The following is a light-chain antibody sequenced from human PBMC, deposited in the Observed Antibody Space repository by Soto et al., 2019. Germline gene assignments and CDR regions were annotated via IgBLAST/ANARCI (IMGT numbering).Light chain of an antibody. CDR2: GNN. V-gene: IGLV1-40*01. Sequence: QSVLTQPPSVSGAPGQRVTISCTGSSSNIGAGYDVHWYQQLPGTGPKLLIYGNNNRPSGVPDRISGPKSGTSASLAITGLQAEDEADYYCQSYDSSLSGYVFGSGTKVTVL. CDR1: SSNIGAGYD. J-gene: IGLJ1*01. CDR3: QSYDSSLSGYV.